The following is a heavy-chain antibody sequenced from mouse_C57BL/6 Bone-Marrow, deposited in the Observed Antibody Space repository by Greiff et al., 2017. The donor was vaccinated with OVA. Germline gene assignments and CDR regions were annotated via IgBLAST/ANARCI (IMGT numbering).Heavy chain of an antibody. CDR3: ARHYSYWYFDV. CDR1: GYAFSSSW. Sequence: QVQLQQSGPELVKPGASVKISCKASGYAFSSSWMNWVKQRPGKGLEWIGRIYPGDGDTNYNGKFKGKATLTADKSSSTAYMQLSSLTSEDSAVYFCARHYSYWYFDVWGTGTTVTVSS. CDR2: IYPGDGDT. V-gene: IGHV1-82*01. D-gene: IGHD2-12*01. J-gene: IGHJ1*03.